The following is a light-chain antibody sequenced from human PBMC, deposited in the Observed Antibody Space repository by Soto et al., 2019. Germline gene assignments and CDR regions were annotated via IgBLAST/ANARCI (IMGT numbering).Light chain of an antibody. CDR1: QSLSSR. Sequence: DIHMTQSPSTLSASVGDRVTITCRASQSLSSRLAWYQQKPGKAPELLIYDASSLKSGVPSRFSGSESGTEFTLTISCLQSEDFATYYCQQYYSYPTFGQGTKVDIK. CDR2: DAS. CDR3: QQYYSYPT. V-gene: IGKV1-5*01. J-gene: IGKJ1*01.